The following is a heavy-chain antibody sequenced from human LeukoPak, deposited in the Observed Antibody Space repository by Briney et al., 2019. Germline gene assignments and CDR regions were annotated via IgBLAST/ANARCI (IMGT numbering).Heavy chain of an antibody. V-gene: IGHV4-4*02. CDR1: GDSISSSNW. J-gene: IGHJ4*02. D-gene: IGHD5-24*01. CDR2: IYHSGST. CDR3: ARGSKRRDGYKRGYYFDY. Sequence: SETLSLTCTVSGDSISSSNWWSWVRQPPGKGLEWIGEIYHSGSTNYNPSLKSRVTISVDTSKNQFSLKLSSVTAADTAVYYCARGSKRRDGYKRGYYFDYWGQGTLVTVSS.